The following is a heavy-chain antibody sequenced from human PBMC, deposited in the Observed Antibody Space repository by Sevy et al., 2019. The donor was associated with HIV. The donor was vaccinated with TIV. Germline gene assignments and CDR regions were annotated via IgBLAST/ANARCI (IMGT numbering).Heavy chain of an antibody. J-gene: IGHJ4*02. CDR1: GFNCNIYS. Sequence: GGSLRLSCAVSGFNCNIYSMSWVRQAPGKGLEWVSTLSFGCGKINYADSVKGRFIISGDDSKNNLYLQMNSLRAEDTAVYFCAREGCTRPHDYWCQGTLVTVSS. CDR3: AREGCTRPHDY. D-gene: IGHD2-8*01. V-gene: IGHV3-23*01. CDR2: LSFGCGKI.